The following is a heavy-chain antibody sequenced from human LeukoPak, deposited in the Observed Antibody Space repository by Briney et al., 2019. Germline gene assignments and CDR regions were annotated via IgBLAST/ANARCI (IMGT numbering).Heavy chain of an antibody. Sequence: APVKVSCKASGCTFTGYYMHWVRQAPGQGLEWMGWINPNSGGTNYAQKFQGRVTMTRDTSISTAYMELSRLRSDDTAVYYCARDCYYGSGSYPDYWGQGTLVTVSS. V-gene: IGHV1-2*02. CDR3: ARDCYYGSGSYPDY. J-gene: IGHJ4*02. CDR1: GCTFTGYY. CDR2: INPNSGGT. D-gene: IGHD3-10*01.